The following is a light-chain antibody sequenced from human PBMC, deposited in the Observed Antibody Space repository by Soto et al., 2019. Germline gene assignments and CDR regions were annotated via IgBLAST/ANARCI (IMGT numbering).Light chain of an antibody. V-gene: IGKV3-15*01. J-gene: IGKJ5*01. CDR3: QQYSNWPPIT. CDR2: DTS. CDR1: QSVSSK. Sequence: EIVMTHSPATLSVSPRESATLSSSASQSVSSKLAWYQQKPGQAPRLLIYDTSTRATGIPARFSGSGSGTEFTLTISSLQSEDFAVYYCQQYSNWPPITFEQGTRLEIK.